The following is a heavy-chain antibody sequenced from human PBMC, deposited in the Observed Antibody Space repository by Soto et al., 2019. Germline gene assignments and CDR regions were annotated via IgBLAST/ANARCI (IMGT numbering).Heavy chain of an antibody. Sequence: SETLSLTCTVSGGSISSYYWSWIRQPPGKGLEWIGYIYYSGSTNYNPSLKSRVTISVDTSKNQFSLKLSSVTAADTAVYYCARLYSSGWFDYWGQGTLVTVSS. J-gene: IGHJ4*02. CDR1: GGSISSYY. V-gene: IGHV4-59*08. D-gene: IGHD6-19*01. CDR3: ARLYSSGWFDY. CDR2: IYYSGST.